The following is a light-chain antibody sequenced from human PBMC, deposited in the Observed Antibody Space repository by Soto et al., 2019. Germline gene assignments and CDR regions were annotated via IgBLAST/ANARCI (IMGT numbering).Light chain of an antibody. CDR3: QQYYSSPYT. CDR2: WAS. J-gene: IGKJ2*01. CDR1: QSVLYSSNNKNY. V-gene: IGKV4-1*01. Sequence: DIVMTQSPDSLAVSLGERATINCRSSQSVLYSSNNKNYLAWYQQKPGQPPKLFIYWASTRKSGVPDRFSGSGSGTDFTLTISSLQAEDVAVYYCQQYYSSPYTFGQGTKLEIK.